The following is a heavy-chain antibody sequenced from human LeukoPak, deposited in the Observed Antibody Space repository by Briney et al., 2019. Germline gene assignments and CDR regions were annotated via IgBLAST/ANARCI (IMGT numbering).Heavy chain of an antibody. CDR1: GFNFRSHA. CDR3: ATDLDYTFDY. D-gene: IGHD4-11*01. Sequence: GGSLRLSCAASGFNFRSHAMNWVRQAPGKGLEWVSTVSATDGATFYAESVKGRFTISRDDAKNTLYLQMDSLRADDTAVYYCATDLDYTFDYWGRGTLVTVSS. CDR2: VSATDGAT. J-gene: IGHJ4*02. V-gene: IGHV3-23*01.